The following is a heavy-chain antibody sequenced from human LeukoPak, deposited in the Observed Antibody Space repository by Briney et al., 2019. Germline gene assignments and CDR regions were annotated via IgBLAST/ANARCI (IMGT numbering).Heavy chain of an antibody. V-gene: IGHV3-21*01. Sequence: PGGSLRLSCAASGFTFSSYSMNWVRQAPGKGLEWVSSISSSSSYIYYADSVKGRFTNSRDNAKNSLYLQMSSLRAEDTAVYYCAKDGLQYASYSKVVFDYWGQGTLVTVSS. CDR1: GFTFSSYS. CDR2: ISSSSSYI. D-gene: IGHD4-11*01. J-gene: IGHJ4*02. CDR3: AKDGLQYASYSKVVFDY.